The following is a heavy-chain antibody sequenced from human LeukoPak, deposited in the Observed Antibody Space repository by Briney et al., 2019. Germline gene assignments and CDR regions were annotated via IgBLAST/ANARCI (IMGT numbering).Heavy chain of an antibody. CDR3: ARVSGYCSEGVCRFDY. J-gene: IGHJ4*02. Sequence: SETLCLTCAVYGGSFIDYYWSWIRQPPGRELEWIGEINHSGSTNYNPSLKSRVTIFADTSKKQFSLNLSSVTAADTAIYYCARVSGYCSEGVCRFDYWGQGAQVTVSS. V-gene: IGHV4-34*01. CDR1: GGSFIDYY. D-gene: IGHD2-8*01. CDR2: INHSGST.